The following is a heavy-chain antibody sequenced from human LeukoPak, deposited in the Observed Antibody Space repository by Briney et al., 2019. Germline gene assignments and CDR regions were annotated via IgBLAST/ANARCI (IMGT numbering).Heavy chain of an antibody. CDR3: ARGFAYYDFWSGPEPYYYYMDV. V-gene: IGHV1-69*13. Sequence: SVKVSRKASGGTFSSYAISWVRQAPGQGLEWKGGIIPIFGTANYAQKFQGRVTITADESTSTAYMELSSLRSEDTAVYYCARGFAYYDFWSGPEPYYYYMDVWGKGTTVTVSS. CDR1: GGTFSSYA. J-gene: IGHJ6*03. D-gene: IGHD3-3*01. CDR2: IIPIFGTA.